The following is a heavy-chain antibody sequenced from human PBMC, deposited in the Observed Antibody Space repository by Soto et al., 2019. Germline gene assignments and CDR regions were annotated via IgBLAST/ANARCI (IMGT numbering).Heavy chain of an antibody. CDR3: ARDLDYYDISGYYPAYNWFVP. CDR1: GGTFSSYA. J-gene: IGHJ5*02. V-gene: IGHV1-69*13. CDR2: IIPIFGTA. Sequence: GASVKVSCKASGGTFSSYAISWVRQASGQGLEWMGGIIPIFGTANYAQKFQGRVTITADESTSTAYMELSSLRSEDTAVYYCARDLDYYDISGYYPAYNWFVPWGQGTLVTVSS. D-gene: IGHD3-22*01.